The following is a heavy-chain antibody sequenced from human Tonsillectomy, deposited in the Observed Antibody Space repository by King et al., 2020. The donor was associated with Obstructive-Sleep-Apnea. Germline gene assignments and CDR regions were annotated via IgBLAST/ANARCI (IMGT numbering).Heavy chain of an antibody. Sequence: VQLVESGGGVVQPGRSLRLSCATSVFTFSSYGIDWFRQAPGKGLEWVAVIWYDVSNKYYADSVKGRFTISKAFSKNTVYLQMNNLRADDSGVYFCARLGSGWSFDFWGQGTQVIVPS. CDR1: VFTFSSYG. V-gene: IGHV3-33*01. J-gene: IGHJ4*02. D-gene: IGHD6-19*01. CDR3: ARLGSGWSFDF. CDR2: IWYDVSNK.